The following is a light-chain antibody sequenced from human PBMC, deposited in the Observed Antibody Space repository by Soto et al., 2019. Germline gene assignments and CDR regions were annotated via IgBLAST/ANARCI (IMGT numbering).Light chain of an antibody. CDR3: QVWDSSSGYVV. CDR2: DDS. CDR1: NIGSKS. Sequence: SYELTQPPSVSVAPGQTARITCGGTNIGSKSVHWYQQKPRQAPVLVVYDDSDRPSGIPERFSGCNYGNTATLTISRVEDGDEADYYCQVWDSSSGYVVFGGGTKLTVL. V-gene: IGLV3-21*02. J-gene: IGLJ2*01.